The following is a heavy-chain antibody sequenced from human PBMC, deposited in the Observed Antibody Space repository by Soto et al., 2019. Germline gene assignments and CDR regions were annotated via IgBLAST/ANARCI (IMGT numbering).Heavy chain of an antibody. J-gene: IGHJ3*02. D-gene: IGHD3-16*01. CDR3: ARDLGRPRKIPNDAFNI. V-gene: IGHV3-33*01. Sequence: QVQLVESGGGVVQPGRSLRLSCAASGFAFSSCGIHWVRQAPARGRGGVPVIWYDGSTKYYGDSVKGRFTISRDNYKNTLYLQMDSLRAEDTAVYYCARDLGRPRKIPNDAFNIWGQGTMVTVSS. CDR2: IWYDGSTK. CDR1: GFAFSSCG.